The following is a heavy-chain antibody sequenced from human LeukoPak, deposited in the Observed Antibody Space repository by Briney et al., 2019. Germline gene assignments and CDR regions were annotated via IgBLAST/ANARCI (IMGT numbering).Heavy chain of an antibody. J-gene: IGHJ4*02. CDR2: INHSGST. V-gene: IGHV4-34*01. CDR3: ARVVRDYYDSSAYYPYYFDY. Sequence: PSETLSLTCAVYSGSFSGYYWSWIRQPPGKGLEWIGEINHSGSTNYNPSLKSRVTTSLDTSKNQLSLKLSSVTAADTAVYYCARVVRDYYDSSAYYPYYFDYWGQGTLVTVSS. D-gene: IGHD3-22*01. CDR1: SGSFSGYY.